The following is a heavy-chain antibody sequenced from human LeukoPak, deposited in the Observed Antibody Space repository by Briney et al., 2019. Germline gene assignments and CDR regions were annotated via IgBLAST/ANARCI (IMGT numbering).Heavy chain of an antibody. CDR2: ISGSGDNT. D-gene: IGHD6-6*01. V-gene: IGHV3-23*01. CDR3: AKWRYSNSGIDDY. CDR1: GFTFSSYA. J-gene: IGHJ4*02. Sequence: GGSLRLSCAASGFTFSSYAMSWVRQVPGKGLEWVSVISGSGDNTYYADSVRGRFTISRDNSKNMLYLQMNSLRAEDTAVYYCAKWRYSNSGIDDYWGQGTLVTVSS.